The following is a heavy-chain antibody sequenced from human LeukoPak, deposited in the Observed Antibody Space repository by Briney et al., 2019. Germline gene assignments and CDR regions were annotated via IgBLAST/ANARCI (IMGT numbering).Heavy chain of an antibody. CDR2: IYYSGST. Sequence: PSETLSLTCTVSGGSISSYYWSWIRQPPGKGLEWIGYIYYSGSTNYNPPLKSRVTISVDTSKNQFSLKLSSVTAADTAVYYCARDRPDISYYYGMDVWGQGTTVTVSS. D-gene: IGHD2-15*01. CDR1: GGSISSYY. V-gene: IGHV4-59*01. J-gene: IGHJ6*02. CDR3: ARDRPDISYYYGMDV.